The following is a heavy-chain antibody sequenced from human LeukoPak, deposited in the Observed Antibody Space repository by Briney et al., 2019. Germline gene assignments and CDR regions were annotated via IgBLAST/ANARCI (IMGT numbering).Heavy chain of an antibody. CDR2: ISDDGSNK. V-gene: IGHV3-30*03. J-gene: IGHJ6*02. CDR1: GFTFSTYG. D-gene: IGHD3-22*01. CDR3: ARSAYYYDSRGYHNYYHYGMGV. Sequence: PGRSLRLSCAASGFTFSTYGMHWVRQAPGKGLEWVAVISDDGSNKYYADSVKGRFTISRDNSKNTLYLQMNSLRAEDTAVYYCARSAYYYDSRGYHNYYHYGMGVWGQGTTVTVSS.